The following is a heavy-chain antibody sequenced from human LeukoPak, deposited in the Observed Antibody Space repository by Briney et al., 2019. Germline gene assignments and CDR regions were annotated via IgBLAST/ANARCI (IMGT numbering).Heavy chain of an antibody. J-gene: IGHJ3*02. CDR1: GFTFSSYA. CDR2: ISYDGSNK. D-gene: IGHD3-9*01. CDR3: GRRSSDYDILTGYRSDAFDI. V-gene: IGHV3-30-3*01. Sequence: GGSLRLSCAASGFTFSSYAMHWVRQAPGKGLEWVAVISYDGSNKYYADSVKGRFTISRDNSKNTLYLQMNSLRAEGTAVYYCGRRSSDYDILTGYRSDAFDIWGQGTMVTVCS.